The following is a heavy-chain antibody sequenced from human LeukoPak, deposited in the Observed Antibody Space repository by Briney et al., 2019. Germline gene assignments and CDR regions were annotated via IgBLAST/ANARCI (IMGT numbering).Heavy chain of an antibody. Sequence: GGSLRLSCAASGFTFSSYEMNWVRQAPGKGLEWVSYISSSGSTIYYADSVRGRFTISRDDAKNSLYLQMNSLRAEDTAVYYCARFDGSYGKYYFDYWGQGTLVTVSS. CDR1: GFTFSSYE. CDR2: ISSSGSTI. J-gene: IGHJ4*02. V-gene: IGHV3-48*03. CDR3: ARFDGSYGKYYFDY. D-gene: IGHD1-26*01.